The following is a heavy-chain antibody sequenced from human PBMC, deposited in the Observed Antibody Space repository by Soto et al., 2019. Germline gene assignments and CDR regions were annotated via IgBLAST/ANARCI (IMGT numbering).Heavy chain of an antibody. CDR1: GFTFSSYA. J-gene: IGHJ3*02. Sequence: PGGSLRLSCAASGFTFSSYAMHWVRQAPGKGLEWVAVISYDGSNKYYADSVKGRFTISRDNSKNTLYLQMNSLRAEDTAVYYCARDHDVAVAGTAFDIWGQGTMVTVSS. D-gene: IGHD6-19*01. CDR2: ISYDGSNK. V-gene: IGHV3-30-3*01. CDR3: ARDHDVAVAGTAFDI.